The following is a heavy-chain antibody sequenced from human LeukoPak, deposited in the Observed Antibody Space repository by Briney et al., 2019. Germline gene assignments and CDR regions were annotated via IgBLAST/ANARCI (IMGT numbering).Heavy chain of an antibody. CDR2: IIPIFDSA. CDR3: ARGVPATIRGGSNYFDF. J-gene: IGHJ4*02. CDR1: GDTFNSYE. D-gene: IGHD2-2*02. V-gene: IGHV1-69*13. Sequence: SVKVSCKDSGDTFNSYEITWVRQAPGQGLEWVGGIIPIFDSAKYAQKFQDRVTITADESSNTAYMELSSLTSEDTAIYYCARGVPATIRGGSNYFDFWGQGTLVTVSS.